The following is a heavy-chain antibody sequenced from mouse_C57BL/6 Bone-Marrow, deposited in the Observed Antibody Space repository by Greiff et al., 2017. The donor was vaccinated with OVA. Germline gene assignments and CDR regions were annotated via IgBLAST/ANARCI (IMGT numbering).Heavy chain of an antibody. V-gene: IGHV1-69*01. CDR1: GYTFTSYW. CDR2: IDPSDSYT. D-gene: IGHD2-10*01. J-gene: IGHJ2*01. Sequence: QVQLQQPGAELVMPGASVKLSCKASGYTFTSYWMHWVKQRPGQGLEWIGEIDPSDSYTNYNQKFKGKSTLTVDKSSSTAYMQLSSLTSEDSAVYYCAAYFWYFDYWGQGTTLTVSS. CDR3: AAYFWYFDY.